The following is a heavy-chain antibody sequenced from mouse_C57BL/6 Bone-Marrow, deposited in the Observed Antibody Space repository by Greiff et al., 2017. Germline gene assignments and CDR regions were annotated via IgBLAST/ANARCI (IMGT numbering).Heavy chain of an antibody. V-gene: IGHV1-64*01. J-gene: IGHJ4*01. Sequence: VQLQQSGAELVKPGASVKLSCKASGYTFTNYWMHWVKQRPGQGLEWIGMMHPNGGSPDYNEKFKSEVTLSVDKSSRTAYMELSSLTSEDSAVYYCARSYDYDDYTMDYWGQGTSVTVSS. CDR1: GYTFTNYW. D-gene: IGHD2-4*01. CDR3: ARSYDYDDYTMDY. CDR2: MHPNGGSP.